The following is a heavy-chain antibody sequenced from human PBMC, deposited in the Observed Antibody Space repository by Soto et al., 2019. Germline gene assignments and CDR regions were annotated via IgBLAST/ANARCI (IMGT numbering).Heavy chain of an antibody. J-gene: IGHJ4*02. V-gene: IGHV3-33*01. CDR2: IWYDGSNK. Sequence: GGSLRLSCAASGFTFSSYGMHWVRQAPGKGLEWVAVIWYDGSNKYYADSVKGRFTISRDNSKNTLYLQMNSLRAEDTAVYYCARGSGTREYYFDYWGQGTLVTVSS. CDR3: ARGSGTREYYFDY. CDR1: GFTFSSYG. D-gene: IGHD1-7*01.